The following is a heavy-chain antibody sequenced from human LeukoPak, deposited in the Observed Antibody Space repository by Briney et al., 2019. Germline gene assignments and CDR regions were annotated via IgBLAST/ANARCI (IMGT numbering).Heavy chain of an antibody. CDR2: IYYSGST. CDR3: ARDSQSPYHYDSSGPDAFDI. J-gene: IGHJ3*02. D-gene: IGHD3-22*01. V-gene: IGHV4-59*01. Sequence: TSETLSLTCTVSGGSISSYYWSWIRQPPGKGLEWIGYIYYSGSTNYNPSLKSRVTISVDTSKNQFSLKLSSVTAADTAVYYCARDSQSPYHYDSSGPDAFDIWGQGTMVTVSS. CDR1: GGSISSYY.